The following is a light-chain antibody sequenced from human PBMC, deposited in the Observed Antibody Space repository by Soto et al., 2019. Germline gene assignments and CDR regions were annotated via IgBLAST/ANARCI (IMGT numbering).Light chain of an antibody. V-gene: IGKV3-20*01. CDR2: DAS. CDR1: QSVSSSY. Sequence: EIVLTQSPGTLSLSPGERATLSCRASQSVSSSYLAWYQQKPDQAPRLLIHDASSRATGIPDRFSGSGSGTDFTLTISRLEPEDFAVYYCQQYGGSPRTFGQGTKVDIK. CDR3: QQYGGSPRT. J-gene: IGKJ1*01.